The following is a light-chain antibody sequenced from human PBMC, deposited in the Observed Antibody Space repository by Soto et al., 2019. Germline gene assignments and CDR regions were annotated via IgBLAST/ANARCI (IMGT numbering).Light chain of an antibody. J-gene: IGKJ2*01. V-gene: IGKV3-20*01. CDR1: QSVSSSY. Sequence: EIVLTQSPGTLSLSPGERATLSCTASQSVSSSYLAWYQQKPGQAPRLLIYGASSRATGIPDRFSGSGSGTDFTLTISRLEPEDFAVYYCQQYGSSPMYTFGQGTKLDIK. CDR2: GAS. CDR3: QQYGSSPMYT.